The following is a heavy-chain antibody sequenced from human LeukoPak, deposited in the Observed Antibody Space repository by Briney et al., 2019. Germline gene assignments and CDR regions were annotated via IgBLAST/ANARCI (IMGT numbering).Heavy chain of an antibody. D-gene: IGHD6-13*01. CDR2: IKQDGSQK. V-gene: IGHV3-7*01. CDR3: ARDLYSSNDA. Sequence: GGSLSLSCAASGFTFSSYWMSWVGQAPGKGLDWVANIKQDGSQKYYVDSVKGRFTISRDNAKNSLYLQMNSLRAEDTAVYYCARDLYSSNDAWGQGTLVTVSS. CDR1: GFTFSSYW. J-gene: IGHJ5*02.